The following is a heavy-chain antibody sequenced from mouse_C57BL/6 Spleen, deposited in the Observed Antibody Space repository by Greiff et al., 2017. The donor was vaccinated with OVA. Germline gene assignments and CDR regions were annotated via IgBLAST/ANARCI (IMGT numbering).Heavy chain of an antibody. CDR3: AIWGYDDDGFDY. V-gene: IGHV1-74*01. CDR2: IHPSDSDT. J-gene: IGHJ2*01. CDR1: GYTFTSYW. D-gene: IGHD2-4*01. Sequence: QVQLQQPGAELVKPGASVKVSCKASGYTFTSYWMHWVKQRPGPGLEWIGRIHPSDSDTNYNHKFKCKATLTVDKSSSTAYRQLSSLTSEDSAVYYCAIWGYDDDGFDYWGQGTTLTVSS.